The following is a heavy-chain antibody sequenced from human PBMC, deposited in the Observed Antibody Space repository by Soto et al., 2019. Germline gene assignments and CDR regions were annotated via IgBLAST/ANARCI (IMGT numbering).Heavy chain of an antibody. CDR2: IYYSGST. V-gene: IGHV4-30-4*01. CDR3: ARVKGDKRYYYYGTEV. Sequence: SVTLSRRRSVAWGYIGSGGCCWSWIRQPPGNGLEWIGYIYYSGSTYYNPSLKSRVTISVDTSKNQFSLKLSSVTAADTAVYYCARVKGDKRYYYYGTEVWVQGTT. J-gene: IGHJ6*02. CDR1: WGYIGSGGCC.